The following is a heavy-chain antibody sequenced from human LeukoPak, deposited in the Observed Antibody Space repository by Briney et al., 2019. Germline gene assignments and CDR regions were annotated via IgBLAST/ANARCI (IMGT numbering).Heavy chain of an antibody. CDR2: ISWNSGSI. D-gene: IGHD3-16*01. J-gene: IGHJ6*02. CDR1: GFTFDDYA. V-gene: IGHV3-9*01. CDR3: AKATVMGEASYYYYGMDV. Sequence: GRSLRLSCAASGFTFDDYAMHWVRQAPGKGLEWVSGISWNSGSIGYADSVKGRFTISRDNAKNSLYLQMNSLRAEDTALYYCAKATVMGEASYYYYGMDVWGQGTTVTVSS.